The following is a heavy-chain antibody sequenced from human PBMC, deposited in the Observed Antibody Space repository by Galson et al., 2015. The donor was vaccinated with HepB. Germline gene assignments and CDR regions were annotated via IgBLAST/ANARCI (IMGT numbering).Heavy chain of an antibody. D-gene: IGHD2-8*01. J-gene: IGHJ5*02. Sequence: ETLSLTCVVSGGSISDSSYYWGWIRQPPGKGLEWIGNIYSGGSTYYNPSLKSRVTISVDRSKNHFSLQLTSVTAADAAIYYCARRTNWFDPWGQGTLVIVSS. V-gene: IGHV4-39*02. CDR3: ARRTNWFDP. CDR1: GGSISDSSYY. CDR2: IYSGGST.